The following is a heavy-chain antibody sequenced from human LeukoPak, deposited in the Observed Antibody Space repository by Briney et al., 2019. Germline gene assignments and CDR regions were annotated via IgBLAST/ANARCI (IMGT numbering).Heavy chain of an antibody. D-gene: IGHD5-12*01. Sequence: PSETLSLTCTVSGYSLSSGYYWGWIRHPPGKGLEWIGSIYHSGSTYCNPSLKSRVTISVDTSKNQFSLKLSSVTAADTAVYYCARNSGYALGTSYYFDYWGQGTLVTVSS. CDR3: ARNSGYALGTSYYFDY. J-gene: IGHJ4*02. CDR1: GYSLSSGYY. V-gene: IGHV4-38-2*02. CDR2: IYHSGST.